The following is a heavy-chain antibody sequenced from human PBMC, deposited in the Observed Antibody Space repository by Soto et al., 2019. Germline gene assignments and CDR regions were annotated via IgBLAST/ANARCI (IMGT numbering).Heavy chain of an antibody. CDR2: IYPGDSDT. Sequence: GESLKISCKGSGYSFTSYWSGWVRQMPGKGLEWMGIIYPGDSDTRYSPSFQGQVTISADKSISTAYLQWSSLKASDTAMYYCARREPGIAAAAHFDYWGQGTLVTVSS. J-gene: IGHJ4*02. CDR3: ARREPGIAAAAHFDY. V-gene: IGHV5-51*01. CDR1: GYSFTSYW. D-gene: IGHD6-13*01.